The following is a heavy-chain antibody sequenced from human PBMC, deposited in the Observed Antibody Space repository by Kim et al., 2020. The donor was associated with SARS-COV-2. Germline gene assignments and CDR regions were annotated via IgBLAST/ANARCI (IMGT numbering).Heavy chain of an antibody. CDR3: ARHRRCSGTYYTLCRAGAEYYFDH. Sequence: SETLSLTCTVSGGSINYSSYYWAWIRQSPGKGLEWIGSVHYSETTYYNPSLESRITISVDTSKNQFSLRLNSVTAADTAIYYCARHRRCSGTYYTLCRAGAEYYFDHWGQGTLGTVSS. CDR1: GGSINYSSYY. D-gene: IGHD1-26*01. CDR2: VHYSETT. V-gene: IGHV4-39*01. J-gene: IGHJ4*02.